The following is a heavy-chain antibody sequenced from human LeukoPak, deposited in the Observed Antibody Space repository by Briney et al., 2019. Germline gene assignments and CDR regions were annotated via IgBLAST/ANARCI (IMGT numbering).Heavy chain of an antibody. V-gene: IGHV4-59*12. CDR1: GGSISSYY. CDR3: ARDRDYDISGPVDY. J-gene: IGHJ4*02. D-gene: IGHD3-22*01. Sequence: SETLSLTCTVSGGSISSYYWSWIRQPPGKGLEWIGYIYYSGSTNYNPSLKSRVTISVDTSKNQFSLKLNSVTPEDTAVYYCARDRDYDISGPVDYWGQGTLVTVPS. CDR2: IYYSGST.